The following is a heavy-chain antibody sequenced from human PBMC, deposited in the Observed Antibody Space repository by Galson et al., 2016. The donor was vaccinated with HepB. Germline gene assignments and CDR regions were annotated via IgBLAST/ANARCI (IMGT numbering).Heavy chain of an antibody. Sequence: SETLSLTCTVSGDSISSSNNCWGWIRQPPGKGLEWIGSIDYSGSTYYNPSLTTRVTISADTSKNQFSLRLSAVTAADTAVYYCARRTTPHRSAWHDAFDIWGQGTMVTVSS. CDR2: IDYSGST. V-gene: IGHV4-39*01. D-gene: IGHD1-14*01. J-gene: IGHJ3*02. CDR1: GDSISSSNNC. CDR3: ARRTTPHRSAWHDAFDI.